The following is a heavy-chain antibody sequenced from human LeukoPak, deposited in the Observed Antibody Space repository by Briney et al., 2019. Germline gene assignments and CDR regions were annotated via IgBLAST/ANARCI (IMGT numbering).Heavy chain of an antibody. V-gene: IGHV4-34*01. CDR3: ASGTVSSGYYYRYYYYMDV. D-gene: IGHD3-22*01. CDR2: ISHSGST. CDR1: GGSFSGYY. J-gene: IGHJ6*03. Sequence: SETLSLTCAVYGGSFSGYYWSWIRQPPGKGLEWIGEISHSGSTNYNPSLKSRVTISVDTSKNQFSLKLSSVTAADTAVYYCASGTVSSGYYYRYYYYMDVWGKGTTVTVSS.